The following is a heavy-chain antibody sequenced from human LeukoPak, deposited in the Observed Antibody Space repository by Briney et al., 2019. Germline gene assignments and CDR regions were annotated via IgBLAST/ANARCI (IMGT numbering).Heavy chain of an antibody. CDR1: GFTFSSYA. J-gene: IGHJ4*02. Sequence: GGSLRLSCAASGFTFSSYAMSWVRQAPVKVLEWVSAISGSGGSTYYADSVKGRFTISRDNSKNTLYLQMNSLRAEDTAVYYSATVYPIMDYWGQGTLVTVSS. CDR3: ATVYPIMDY. CDR2: ISGSGGST. V-gene: IGHV3-23*01.